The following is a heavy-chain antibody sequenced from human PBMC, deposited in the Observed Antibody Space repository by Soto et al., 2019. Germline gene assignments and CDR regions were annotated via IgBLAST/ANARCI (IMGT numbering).Heavy chain of an antibody. CDR2: ISGSGGST. CDR1: GFSFSTYA. D-gene: IGHD4-17*01. Sequence: EVQLLESGGGLVQPGGSLRLSCAASGFSFSTYAMSWVRQAPGKGLEWVSGISGSGGSTYYADSLKGRFTNSRDNSKNKVYLQMNRLRAEDTGLYYCANVFTVTKDGRKYYYYDYMDVWGKGTTVTVSS. CDR3: ANVFTVTKDGRKYYYYDYMDV. V-gene: IGHV3-23*01. J-gene: IGHJ6*03.